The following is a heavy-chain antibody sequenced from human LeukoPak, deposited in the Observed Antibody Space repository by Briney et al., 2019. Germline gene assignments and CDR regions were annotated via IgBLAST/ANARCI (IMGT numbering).Heavy chain of an antibody. V-gene: IGHV3-48*01. CDR1: GFTFSSYS. CDR3: AKDLDTMIDD. J-gene: IGHJ4*02. Sequence: GGSLRLSCAAPGFTFSSYSMNWVRQAPGKGLEWVSYISSSSSTIYYADSVKGRFTISRDNSKNTLYLQMNSLRAEDTAVYYCAKDLDTMIDDWGQGTLVTVSS. D-gene: IGHD3-22*01. CDR2: ISSSSSTI.